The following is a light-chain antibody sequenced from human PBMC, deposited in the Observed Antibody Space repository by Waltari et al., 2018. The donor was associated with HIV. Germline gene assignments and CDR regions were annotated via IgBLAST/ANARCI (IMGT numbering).Light chain of an antibody. Sequence: QSPLPQPAPVSGPPGQPLTISCTGTSSDAGGYNYVSWYQQHPGKAPKLMIYEVSNRPTGVSNRFSGSKSGNTASLTISGLQAEDDADYYCSSYTSSSTPYVVFGGGTKLTVL. CDR3: SSYTSSSTPYVV. CDR1: SSDAGGYNY. J-gene: IGLJ2*01. V-gene: IGLV2-14*01. CDR2: EVS.